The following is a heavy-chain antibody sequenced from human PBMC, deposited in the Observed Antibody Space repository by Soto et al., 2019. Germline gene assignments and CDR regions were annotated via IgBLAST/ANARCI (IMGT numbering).Heavy chain of an antibody. CDR2: IYYSGST. CDR3: AGEQQLVRYYYYYYGMDV. J-gene: IGHJ6*02. D-gene: IGHD6-13*01. Sequence: SETLSLTCTVSCGSISSSSYYWGWIRQPPGKGLEWIGSIYYSGSTYYNPSLKSRVTISVDTSKNQFSLKLSSVTAADTAVYYCAGEQQLVRYYYYYYGMDVWGQGTTVTVSS. CDR1: CGSISSSSYY. V-gene: IGHV4-39*01.